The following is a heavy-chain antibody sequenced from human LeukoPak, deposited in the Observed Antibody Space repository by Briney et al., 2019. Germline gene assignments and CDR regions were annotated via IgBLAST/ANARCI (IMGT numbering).Heavy chain of an antibody. Sequence: GGSLRLSCAASGFTFSSYAMSWVRQAPGKGLEWVSAISGSGGSTYYADSVKGRFTISRDNSKDTLYLQMNSLRAEDTAVYYCAKDPGGSSAHFDYWGQGTLVTVSS. V-gene: IGHV3-23*01. CDR3: AKDPGGSSAHFDY. D-gene: IGHD6-6*01. CDR1: GFTFSSYA. CDR2: ISGSGGST. J-gene: IGHJ4*02.